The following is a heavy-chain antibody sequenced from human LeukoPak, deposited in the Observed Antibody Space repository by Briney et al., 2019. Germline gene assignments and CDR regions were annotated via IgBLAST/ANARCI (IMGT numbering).Heavy chain of an antibody. J-gene: IGHJ4*02. CDR1: GFTFSSYW. CDR2: IKQDGSEK. CDR3: ARSRSDYGDYYFDY. Sequence: GGSLRLSCAASGFTFSSYWMSWFGRPPGKGVEGVANIKQDGSEKYYVDSVKGRFTISRDNAKNSLYLQMNSLRAEDTAVYYCARSRSDYGDYYFDYWGQGTLVTVSS. D-gene: IGHD4-17*01. V-gene: IGHV3-7*01.